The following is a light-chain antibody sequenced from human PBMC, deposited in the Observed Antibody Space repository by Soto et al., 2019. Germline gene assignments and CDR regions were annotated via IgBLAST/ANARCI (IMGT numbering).Light chain of an antibody. CDR3: AAWDDSLNGYV. CDR2: SNY. J-gene: IGLJ1*01. Sequence: QSVLTQPPSASGTPGQRVTISCSGSSSNIGSNTVNWYRQLPGTAPKLLIYSNYQRPSGVPDRFSGSKSGTSASLAISGLQSEDEADYYCAAWDDSLNGYVFGTGTKLTVL. V-gene: IGLV1-44*01. CDR1: SSNIGSNT.